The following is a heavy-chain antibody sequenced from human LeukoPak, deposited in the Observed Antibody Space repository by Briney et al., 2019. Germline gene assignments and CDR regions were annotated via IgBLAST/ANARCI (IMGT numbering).Heavy chain of an antibody. Sequence: SETLSLTCDVSDYSISRGNYWGWIRQPPGKGLEWIGSVYHSGSTHYSPSLKSRVTISVDTSKNQYSLKLSSVTAADTAVYYCATGRIVVVITGYYYYYMDVWGKGTTVTVSS. V-gene: IGHV4-38-2*01. J-gene: IGHJ6*03. CDR3: ATGRIVVVITGYYYYYMDV. CDR2: VYHSGST. CDR1: DYSISRGNY. D-gene: IGHD3-22*01.